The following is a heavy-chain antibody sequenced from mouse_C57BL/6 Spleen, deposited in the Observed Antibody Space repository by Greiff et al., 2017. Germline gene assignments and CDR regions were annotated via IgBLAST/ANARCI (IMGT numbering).Heavy chain of an antibody. CDR1: GFTFNTYA. J-gene: IGHJ4*01. CDR3: VREDAQEGYYAMDY. CDR2: IRSKSSNYAT. Sequence: EVQGVESGGGLVQPKGSLKLSCAASGFTFNTYAMHWVRQAPGKGLEWVARIRSKSSNYATYYADSVKDRFTISRDDSQSMLYLQMNNLKTEDTAMDYCVREDAQEGYYAMDYWGQGTSVTVSS. V-gene: IGHV10-3*01.